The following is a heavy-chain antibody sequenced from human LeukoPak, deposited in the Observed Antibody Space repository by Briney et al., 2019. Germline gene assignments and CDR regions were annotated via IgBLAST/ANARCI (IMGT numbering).Heavy chain of an antibody. CDR2: ISYDGSNK. CDR3: ARDRWFGELLGDY. D-gene: IGHD3-10*01. V-gene: IGHV3-30*04. CDR1: GFTFSSYA. J-gene: IGHJ4*02. Sequence: GGSLRLSCAASGFTFSSYAMHWVRQAPGKGLEWVAVISYDGSNKYYADSVQGRFTISRDNSKNTLYLQMNSLRAEDTAVYYCARDRWFGELLGDYWGQGTLVTVSS.